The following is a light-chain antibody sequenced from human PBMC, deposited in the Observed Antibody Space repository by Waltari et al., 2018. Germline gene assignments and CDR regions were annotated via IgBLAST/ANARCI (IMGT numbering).Light chain of an antibody. J-gene: IGLJ3*02. CDR1: PAPAPSGYY. Sequence: QTVVTQEPSLTVSPGRTVTPTCASSPAPAPSGYYPNCSHQKPGQAPRTLIYSTRNKHPWTPARFSGSLLGGKAALTLSGVQPEDEAEYYCLLYDGGARVFGGGTKLTVL. V-gene: IGLV7-43*01. CDR3: LLYDGGARV. CDR2: STR.